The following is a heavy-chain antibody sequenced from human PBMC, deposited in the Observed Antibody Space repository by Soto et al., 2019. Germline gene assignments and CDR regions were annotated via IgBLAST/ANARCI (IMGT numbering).Heavy chain of an antibody. CDR3: AKVGVEMATITPFDY. D-gene: IGHD5-12*01. V-gene: IGHV3-23*01. J-gene: IGHJ4*02. Sequence: GGSLRLSCAASGFTFSSYAISWVRQAPGKGLEWVSAISGSGGSTYYADSVKGRFTISRDNSKNTLYLQMNSLRAEDTAVYYCAKVGVEMATITPFDYWGQGTLVTVSS. CDR2: ISGSGGST. CDR1: GFTFSSYA.